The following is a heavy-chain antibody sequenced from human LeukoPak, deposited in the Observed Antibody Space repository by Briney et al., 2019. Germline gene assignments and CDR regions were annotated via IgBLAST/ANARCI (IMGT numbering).Heavy chain of an antibody. Sequence: ASVTVSCKASGYTFSSHGISWVRQAPGQGLEWMGSISPYTGDTKYAERLQDRVIMTTDTSTRTAYMELRSLTSDDTAVFYCARDQYDSVWGSYRPYFDFWGQGTLVTVSS. D-gene: IGHD3-16*02. J-gene: IGHJ4*02. CDR2: ISPYTGDT. CDR3: ARDQYDSVWGSYRPYFDF. V-gene: IGHV1-18*04. CDR1: GYTFSSHG.